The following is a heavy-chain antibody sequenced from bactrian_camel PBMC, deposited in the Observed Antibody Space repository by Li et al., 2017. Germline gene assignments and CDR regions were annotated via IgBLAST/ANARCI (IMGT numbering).Heavy chain of an antibody. CDR1: SGTASDYC. D-gene: IGHD2*01. CDR2: IDSGGRT. V-gene: IGHV3S53*01. Sequence: HVQLVESGGGSVQAGESLSLSCSVSSGTASDYCMGWFRQAPGKEREGVAAIDSGGRTTYADSVKGRLTISRDNAKKTLYLQMDDLKTDDTAVYFCATIPFRPCDSRKVVIPFGGQGTQVTVS. CDR3: ATIPFRPCDSRKVVIPF. J-gene: IGHJ4*01.